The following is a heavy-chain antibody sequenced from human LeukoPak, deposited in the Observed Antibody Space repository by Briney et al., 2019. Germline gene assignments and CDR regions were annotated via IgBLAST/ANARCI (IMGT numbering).Heavy chain of an antibody. V-gene: IGHV3-23*01. D-gene: IGHD3-9*01. CDR3: AKDWYYDILTGADY. CDR1: GFTFSSYA. Sequence: GGSLRLSCAASGFTFSSYAMSWVRQAPGKGLEWVSAISGSGGSTHYADSVKGRFTISRDNSKNTLYLQMNSLRAEDTAVYYCAKDWYYDILTGADYWGQGTLVTVSS. J-gene: IGHJ4*02. CDR2: ISGSGGST.